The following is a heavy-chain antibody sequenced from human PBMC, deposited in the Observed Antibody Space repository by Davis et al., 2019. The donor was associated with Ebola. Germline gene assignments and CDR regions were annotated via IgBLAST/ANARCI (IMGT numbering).Heavy chain of an antibody. CDR2: INPNSGGT. V-gene: IGHV1-2*02. D-gene: IGHD3-10*01. CDR1: GYTFTDYY. J-gene: IGHJ4*02. Sequence: ASVKVSCKPSGYTFTDYYIHWVRQAPGQGLEWMGWINPNSGGTNYAQKFQGRVTMTRDTSISTAYMELSRLRSDDTAVYYCARYGSGTPDYWGQGTLVTVSS. CDR3: ARYGSGTPDY.